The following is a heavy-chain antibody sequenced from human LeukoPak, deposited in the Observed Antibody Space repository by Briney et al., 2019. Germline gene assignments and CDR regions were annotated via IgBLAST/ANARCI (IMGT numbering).Heavy chain of an antibody. J-gene: IGHJ4*02. V-gene: IGHV3-23*01. CDR3: AKEVGLSAAGTRGDFDY. Sequence: GGSLRLSCAASGFTFSSYAMSWVRQAPGKGLVCVSSISGSGGSTYYADSMKGRFTISRDNSKNTLYLQMSSLRAEDTALYYCAKEVGLSAAGTRGDFDYWGQGTLVTVSS. D-gene: IGHD6-13*01. CDR1: GFTFSSYA. CDR2: ISGSGGST.